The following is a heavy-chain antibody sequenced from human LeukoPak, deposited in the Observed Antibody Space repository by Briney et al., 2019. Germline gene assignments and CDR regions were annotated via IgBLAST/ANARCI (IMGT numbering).Heavy chain of an antibody. V-gene: IGHV4-34*01. D-gene: IGHD6-19*01. CDR3: ARGPFFVPTYSRGWYFDY. CDR2: INHSGST. Sequence: SETLSLTCAVYGGSFSGYYWSWIRQPPGKGLEWIGEINHSGSTNYNPSLKSRVTISVDTSKNQFSLKLSSVTAADTAVYYCARGPFFVPTYSRGWYFDYWGQGTLVTVSS. CDR1: GGSFSGYY. J-gene: IGHJ4*02.